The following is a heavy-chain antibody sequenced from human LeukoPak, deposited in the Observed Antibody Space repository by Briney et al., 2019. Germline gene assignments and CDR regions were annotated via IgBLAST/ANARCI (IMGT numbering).Heavy chain of an antibody. J-gene: IGHJ4*02. D-gene: IGHD1-26*01. Sequence: PGGSLRLSCVASGFIFRSYGMHWVRQAPGKGLEWVAVIWYDGSNKYYADSVKGRFTISRDNSKNTLYLQMNSLRAEDTAVYYCARDLGATCFDYWGQGTLVTVSS. V-gene: IGHV3-33*01. CDR1: GFIFRSYG. CDR2: IWYDGSNK. CDR3: ARDLGATCFDY.